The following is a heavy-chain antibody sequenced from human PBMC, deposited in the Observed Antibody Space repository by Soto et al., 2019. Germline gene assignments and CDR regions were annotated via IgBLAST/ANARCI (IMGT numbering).Heavy chain of an antibody. J-gene: IGHJ3*02. CDR3: ARVTEAYCGGDCYVTDAFDI. CDR1: EFTFSDYF. V-gene: IGHV3-11*01. Sequence: GGSLRLSCAASEFTFSDYFMAWIRQPPGKGLEWLSYISSSCSTISYADSVKGRFTISRDNAKSSLYLQMNSLRAEDTALYYCARVTEAYCGGDCYVTDAFDIWGQWTMVTV. D-gene: IGHD2-21*02. CDR2: ISSSCSTI.